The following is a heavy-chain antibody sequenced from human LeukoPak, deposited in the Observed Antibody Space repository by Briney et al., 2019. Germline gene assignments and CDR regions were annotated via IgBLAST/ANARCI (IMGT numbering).Heavy chain of an antibody. CDR3: ARETGSAVGSTDFDY. Sequence: GGSLRLSCAASGFTFSSYAIHWVRQAPGKGLEWVAVISYGGSNKYYADSVKGRFTISRDNSKNTLYLQMNSLRAEDTAVYYCARETGSAVGSTDFDYWGQGTLVTVSS. J-gene: IGHJ4*02. V-gene: IGHV3-30-3*01. CDR1: GFTFSSYA. CDR2: ISYGGSNK. D-gene: IGHD4-17*01.